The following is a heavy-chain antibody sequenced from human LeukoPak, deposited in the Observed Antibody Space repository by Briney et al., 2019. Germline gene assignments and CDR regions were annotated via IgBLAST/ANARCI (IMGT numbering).Heavy chain of an antibody. CDR2: ISAFNGNT. D-gene: IGHD5-12*01. CDR3: ARSPPSTGYDRFDT. Sequence: GASVKVSCKASGYMFNIYGISWVRQAPGQGLKWMGWISAFNGNTNYARNFQDRVTMTTDTSTSTAYMELTSLRSDDTAVYYCARSPPSTGYDRFDTWGQGTLVTVSS. J-gene: IGHJ4*02. V-gene: IGHV1-18*01. CDR1: GYMFNIYG.